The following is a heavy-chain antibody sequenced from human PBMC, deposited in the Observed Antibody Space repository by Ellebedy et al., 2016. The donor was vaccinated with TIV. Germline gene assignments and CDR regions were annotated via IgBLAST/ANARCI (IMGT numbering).Heavy chain of an antibody. D-gene: IGHD3-10*01. V-gene: IGHV1-46*01. J-gene: IGHJ4*02. CDR1: GYTFTSYY. Sequence: ASVKVSCXASGYTFTSYYMHWVRQAPGQGLEWMGIINPSGGSTSYAQKFQGRVTMTRDTSTSTVYMELSSLRSEDTAVYYCARGDGALITMVRGVIIGFFDYWGQGTLVTVPS. CDR3: ARGDGALITMVRGVIIGFFDY. CDR2: INPSGGST.